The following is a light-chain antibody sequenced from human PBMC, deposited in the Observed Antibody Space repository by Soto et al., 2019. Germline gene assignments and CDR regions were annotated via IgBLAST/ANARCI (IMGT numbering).Light chain of an antibody. Sequence: DIQMTQSPSSVSASVGDRVSITCRASQGISNWLAWYQQKPGRAPKLLIYTGSSFQSGVPPRFSGTGSGTDFTLTISSLQPEDVATYYCQQAKSFPLTFGGGTKVEIK. CDR1: QGISNW. V-gene: IGKV1-12*01. CDR3: QQAKSFPLT. J-gene: IGKJ4*01. CDR2: TGS.